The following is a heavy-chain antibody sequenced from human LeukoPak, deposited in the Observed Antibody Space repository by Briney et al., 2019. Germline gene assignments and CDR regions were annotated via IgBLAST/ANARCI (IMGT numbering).Heavy chain of an antibody. J-gene: IGHJ4*02. CDR3: AKTTTGYNRGRYPAWPIDY. Sequence: PGGSLRLSCAASGFTFGSYAMYWVRQAPGKGLEWVSGIFGSGGSAHYADSVKGRFTISRDNSKNTVYLQMDSLRAEDTATYYCAKTTTGYNRGRYPAWPIDYWGQGTLVTVSS. V-gene: IGHV3-23*01. CDR1: GFTFGSYA. CDR2: IFGSGGSA. D-gene: IGHD1-14*01.